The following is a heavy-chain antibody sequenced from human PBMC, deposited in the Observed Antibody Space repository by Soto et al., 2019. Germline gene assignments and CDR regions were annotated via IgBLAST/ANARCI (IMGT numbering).Heavy chain of an antibody. CDR3: ARDPGYCTNGVCPIFDF. CDR2: MYHGGRT. CDR1: GDSVTNYF. D-gene: IGHD2-8*01. Sequence: ILSLTCTVSGDSVTNYFWSWMRQPPGKGLEWIGHMYHGGRTNYSPSLKSRVTMSLDSSKDQFSLNLSSVTAADTAVYFCARDPGYCTNGVCPIFDFWGQGVLVTVYS. V-gene: IGHV4-59*02. J-gene: IGHJ4*02.